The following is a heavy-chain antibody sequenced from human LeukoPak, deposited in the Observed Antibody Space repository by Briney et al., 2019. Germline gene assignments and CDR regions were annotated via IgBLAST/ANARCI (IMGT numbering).Heavy chain of an antibody. CDR1: GFTFSTFA. V-gene: IGHV3-23*01. J-gene: IGHJ4*02. D-gene: IGHD2-8*02. Sequence: GGSLRLSCVASGFTFSTFAMIWVRQPPGKGLEWVSSIFPSGGEIHYADSVRGRFTISRDNSKSTLSLQMNSLRVEDAAIYYCATYRQVLLPFESWGQGTLVTVSS. CDR3: ATYRQVLLPFES. CDR2: IFPSGGEI.